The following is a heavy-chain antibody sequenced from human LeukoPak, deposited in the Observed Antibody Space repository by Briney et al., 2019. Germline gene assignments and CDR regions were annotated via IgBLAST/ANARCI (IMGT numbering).Heavy chain of an antibody. V-gene: IGHV3-30*02. CDR3: AKVAYSGSYLPLGY. CDR2: IRYDGSNK. CDR1: GFTFSSYG. J-gene: IGHJ4*02. Sequence: GGSLRLSCAASGFTFSSYGMHWVRQAPGKGLEWVAFIRYDGSNKYYADSVKGRFTISRDNSKNTLYLQMSSLRAEDTAVYYCAKVAYSGSYLPLGYWGQGTLVTVSS. D-gene: IGHD1-26*01.